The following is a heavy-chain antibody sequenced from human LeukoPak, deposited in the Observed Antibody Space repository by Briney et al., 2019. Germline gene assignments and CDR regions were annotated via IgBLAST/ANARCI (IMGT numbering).Heavy chain of an antibody. CDR3: ARLSGPGTWDGNEVDY. V-gene: IGHV1-2*04. D-gene: IGHD3-10*01. J-gene: IGHJ4*02. CDR2: INPNSGDT. Sequence: GASVKVSCKASGYTFTDYYMHWVRQAPGQGLEWMGWINPNSGDTNYAQKFQGSVTMTRDTSISTAYMEMSRLGSDDTAIYYCARLSGPGTWDGNEVDYWGQGTLVTVSS. CDR1: GYTFTDYY.